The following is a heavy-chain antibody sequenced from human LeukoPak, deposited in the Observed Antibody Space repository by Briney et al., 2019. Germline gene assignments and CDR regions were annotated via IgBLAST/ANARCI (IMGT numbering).Heavy chain of an antibody. D-gene: IGHD4-17*01. V-gene: IGHV4-59*01. Sequence: PETLSLTRTVSGGSISSYYWRWIRQPPGEGLGCSGYINYRGSTNYNPSLKSRVTMSVDTSKNQFSLKLSSVTAADTAMYYCAREGRQDYVYFDHWGQGSLVTVSS. CDR2: INYRGST. CDR3: AREGRQDYVYFDH. CDR1: GGSISSYY. J-gene: IGHJ4*02.